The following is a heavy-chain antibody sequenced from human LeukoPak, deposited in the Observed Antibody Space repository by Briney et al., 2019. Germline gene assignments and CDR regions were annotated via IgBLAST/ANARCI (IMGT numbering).Heavy chain of an antibody. CDR2: IYYSGST. V-gene: IGHV4-39*01. J-gene: IGHJ4*02. Sequence: SETLSLTCTVSGGSISSSSYYWGWIRQPPGKGLEWIGSIYYSGSTYYNPSLKSRVTISVDASKNQFSLKLSSVTAADTAVYYCASSLEMATIDYWGQGTLVTVSS. CDR3: ASSLEMATIDY. CDR1: GGSISSSSYY. D-gene: IGHD5-24*01.